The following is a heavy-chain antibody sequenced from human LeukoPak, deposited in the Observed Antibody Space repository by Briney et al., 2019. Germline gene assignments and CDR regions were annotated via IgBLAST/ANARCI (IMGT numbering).Heavy chain of an antibody. CDR1: GGSFSGYY. V-gene: IGHV4-34*01. CDR3: ARMAAIPGYFDF. D-gene: IGHD2-2*02. CDR2: IYHSGSA. Sequence: PSETLSLTCAVYGGSFSGYYWSWIRQPPGKGLEWIGYIYHSGSAYYNPSLRSRVTISVDRSKNQFSLNLNSMAAADTAVYYCARMAAIPGYFDFWGQGTLVTVSS. J-gene: IGHJ4*02.